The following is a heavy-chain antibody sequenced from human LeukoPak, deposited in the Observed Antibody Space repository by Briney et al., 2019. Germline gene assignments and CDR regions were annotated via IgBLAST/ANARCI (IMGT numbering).Heavy chain of an antibody. D-gene: IGHD3-22*01. CDR3: ARDLPYYNSSGSNFDY. CDR1: GFTFSSYS. J-gene: IGHJ4*02. CDR2: IKQDGSEK. Sequence: GGSLRLSCAASGFTFSSYSMNWVRQAPGKGLEWVANIKQDGSEKYYVDSVKGRFTISRDNAKNSLYLQMNSLRAEDTAVYYCARDLPYYNSSGSNFDYWGQGTLVTVSS. V-gene: IGHV3-7*01.